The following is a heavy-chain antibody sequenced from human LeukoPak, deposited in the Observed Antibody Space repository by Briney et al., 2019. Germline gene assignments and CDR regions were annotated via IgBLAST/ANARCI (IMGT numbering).Heavy chain of an antibody. J-gene: IGHJ4*02. CDR3: ARDMGLYCSSTSCHPAGY. CDR1: GFTFSSYG. CDR2: IWYDGSNK. Sequence: GGSLRLSCAASGFTFSSYGMHWVRQAPGKGLEWVAVIWYDGSNKYYADSVKGRFTISRDNSKNTLYLQMNSLRAEDTAVRYCARDMGLYCSSTSCHPAGYWGQGTLVTVSS. V-gene: IGHV3-33*01. D-gene: IGHD2-2*01.